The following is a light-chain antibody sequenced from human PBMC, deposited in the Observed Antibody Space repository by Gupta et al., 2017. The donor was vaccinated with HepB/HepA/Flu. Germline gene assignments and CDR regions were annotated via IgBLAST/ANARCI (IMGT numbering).Light chain of an antibody. V-gene: IGLV6-57*03. CDR3: QSYDLISPPV. J-gene: IGLJ7*01. CDR1: SGSIASNY. CDR2: EDK. Sequence: NFMLTQPHSVSESPGKTVTISCTRSSGSIASNYVQWYQQRPGSAPTTVIYEDKERPSGVPDRFSGSIDRSSTSASLTISGLKTEDEAYDYCQSYDLISPPVFGGGTKLTVL.